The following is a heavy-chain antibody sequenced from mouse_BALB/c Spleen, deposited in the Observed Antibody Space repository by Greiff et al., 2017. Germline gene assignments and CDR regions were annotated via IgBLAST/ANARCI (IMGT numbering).Heavy chain of an antibody. D-gene: IGHD1-1*01. CDR3: TRSSYYGSSYYAMDY. CDR2: IYPGSGST. J-gene: IGHJ4*01. V-gene: IGHV1S22*01. Sequence: LQQPGSELVRPGASVKLSCKASGYTFTSYWMHWVKQRPGQGLEWIGNIYPGSGSTNYDEKFKSKATLTVDTSSSTAYMQLSSLTSEDSAVYYCTRSSYYGSSYYAMDYWGQGTSVTVSS. CDR1: GYTFTSYW.